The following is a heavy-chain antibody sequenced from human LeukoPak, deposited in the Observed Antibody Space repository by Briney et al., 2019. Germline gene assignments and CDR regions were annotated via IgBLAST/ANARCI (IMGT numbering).Heavy chain of an antibody. CDR3: ARDLTASSWDYYYGMDV. CDR1: GFTFTDYY. J-gene: IGHJ6*04. D-gene: IGHD6-13*01. Sequence: PAGSLTLSCAASGFTFTDYYISWLRQAQGQGLEWVSYISSSSSSTNYADSVKGRFTISRDNNKNSLYLQMNSLRAEDTAVYYCARDLTASSWDYYYGMDVWGKGTTVTVSS. CDR2: ISSSSSST. V-gene: IGHV3-11*06.